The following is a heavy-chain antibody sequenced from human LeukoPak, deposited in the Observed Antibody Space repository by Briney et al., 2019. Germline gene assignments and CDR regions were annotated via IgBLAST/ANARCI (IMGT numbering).Heavy chain of an antibody. CDR1: GDSIHSSAYY. D-gene: IGHD4-17*01. V-gene: IGHV4-39*07. Sequence: KPSETLSLTCTVAGDSIHSSAYYWSWVRQPLGRGLEWIGSIYYTGNTYYTPSLKSRVTISVDTSKNQFSLKLSSVTAADTAVYYCAREYHPYGDYTVGWFDPRGQGTLVTVSS. CDR2: IYYTGNT. J-gene: IGHJ5*02. CDR3: AREYHPYGDYTVGWFDP.